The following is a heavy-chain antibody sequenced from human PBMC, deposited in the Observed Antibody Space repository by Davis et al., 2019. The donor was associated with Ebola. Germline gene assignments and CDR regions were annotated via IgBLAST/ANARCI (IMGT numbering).Heavy chain of an antibody. V-gene: IGHV1-2*02. CDR1: RYTFTAYY. J-gene: IGHJ4*02. CDR2: INPHGGGT. Sequence: ASVKVSCKASRYTFTAYYIHWVRQAPGQGLEWMGWINPHGGGTMYAQRFQDRVNMTRDMSISTAYMELSSLTSNDTAVYYCARRVIASRHFDNWGQGTLVTVSS. D-gene: IGHD6-6*01. CDR3: ARRVIASRHFDN.